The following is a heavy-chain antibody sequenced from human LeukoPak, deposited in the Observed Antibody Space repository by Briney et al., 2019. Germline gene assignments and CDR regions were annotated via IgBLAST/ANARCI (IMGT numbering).Heavy chain of an antibody. CDR2: ISGSGGST. D-gene: IGHD3-10*01. CDR3: AKDPILWFGELLLPPFDY. J-gene: IGHJ4*02. Sequence: GGSLRLSCVASGFTFSSYAMSWVRQAPGKGLEWVSAISGSGGSTYYADSVKGRFTISRDNSKNTLYLQMNSLRAEDTAVYYCAKDPILWFGELLLPPFDYWGQGTLVTVSS. V-gene: IGHV3-23*01. CDR1: GFTFSSYA.